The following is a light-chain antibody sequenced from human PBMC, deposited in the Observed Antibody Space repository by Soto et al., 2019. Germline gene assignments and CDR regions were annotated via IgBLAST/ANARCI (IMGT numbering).Light chain of an antibody. CDR2: EVS. CDR1: SSDVGGYNY. V-gene: IGLV2-14*01. CDR3: SSYTSSSTYV. J-gene: IGLJ1*01. Sequence: SALTEPASVSGSPGQSITSSCTGTSSDVGGYNYVSWYQQHPGKAPKLMIYEVSNRPSGVSNRFSGSKSGNTASLTISGLQAEDEADYYCSSYTSSSTYVFGTGTKATVL.